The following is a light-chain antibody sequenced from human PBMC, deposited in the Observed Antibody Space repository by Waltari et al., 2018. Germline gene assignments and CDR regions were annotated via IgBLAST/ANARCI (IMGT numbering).Light chain of an antibody. V-gene: IGLV2-14*01. CDR2: DVS. Sequence: QSALTQPASVSGSPGQSITISCTGTSSDVGGYNYVSWYQQHPGKAPTLMIYDVSKRPSGGSPRFSGSKSGNTASLTISGLQAEDEADYYCSSYTSSSTWYVFGTGTKVTVL. CDR1: SSDVGGYNY. CDR3: SSYTSSSTWYV. J-gene: IGLJ1*01.